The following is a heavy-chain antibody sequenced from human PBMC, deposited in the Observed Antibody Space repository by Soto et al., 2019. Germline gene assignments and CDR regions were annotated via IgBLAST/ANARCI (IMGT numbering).Heavy chain of an antibody. J-gene: IGHJ4*02. D-gene: IGHD5-12*01. V-gene: IGHV3-21*01. CDR3: ARKAGLWYSGYDGDFDY. CDR2: ISSSSSYI. CDR1: GFTFSSYS. Sequence: EVQLVESGGGLVKPGGSLRLSCAASGFTFSSYSMNWVRQAPGKGLEWVSSISSSSSYIYYADSVKGRFTISRDNAKNSLYLQMNSLRAEDTAVYYCARKAGLWYSGYDGDFDYWGQGTLVTVSS.